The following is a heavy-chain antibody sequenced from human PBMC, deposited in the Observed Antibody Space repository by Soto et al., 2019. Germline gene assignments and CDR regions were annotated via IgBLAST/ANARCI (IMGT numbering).Heavy chain of an antibody. CDR2: IIPILGIA. CDR1: GGTFSSYT. CDR3: ARLRDSDGMDV. D-gene: IGHD1-26*01. Sequence: QIQLVQSGAEVKKPGSSMKVSCKASGGTFSSYTISWVRHAPGQGLEWMGRIIPILGIANYAQKFQGRVTITADKSTSTAYMELSSLRSEDTAVYYCARLRDSDGMDVWGQGTTVTVSS. J-gene: IGHJ6*02. V-gene: IGHV1-69*02.